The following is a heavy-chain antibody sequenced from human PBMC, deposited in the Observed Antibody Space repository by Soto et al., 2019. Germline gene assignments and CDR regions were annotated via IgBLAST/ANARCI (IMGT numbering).Heavy chain of an antibody. D-gene: IGHD1-7*01. V-gene: IGHV3-30*18. CDR3: AKDRVGGTFYTPLGF. CDR2: ISYDGTNK. Sequence: GGSLRLSCAASGFTFRSFGMHWIRQAPGKGLEWVALISYDGTNKYYADSVRGRFTISRDNSKNTLSLHLNTLKPEDTAVYHCAKDRVGGTFYTPLGFWGQGTLVTVSS. J-gene: IGHJ4*02. CDR1: GFTFRSFG.